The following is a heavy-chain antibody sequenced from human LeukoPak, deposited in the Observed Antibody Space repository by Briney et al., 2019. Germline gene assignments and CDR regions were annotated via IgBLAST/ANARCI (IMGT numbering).Heavy chain of an antibody. CDR1: GFTFSRYY. D-gene: IGHD3-22*01. CDR2: INSDGRNT. J-gene: IGHJ4*02. Sequence: GGSLRLSCAASGFTFSRYYMHWVRQASGKGLVWVARINSDGRNTTHADSVKGRFTSSRDNAKNTLYLKMNSLRADERDEYTCAREGRYDSVAYYSFDYWGQGTLVTVSS. V-gene: IGHV3-74*01. CDR3: AREGRYDSVAYYSFDY.